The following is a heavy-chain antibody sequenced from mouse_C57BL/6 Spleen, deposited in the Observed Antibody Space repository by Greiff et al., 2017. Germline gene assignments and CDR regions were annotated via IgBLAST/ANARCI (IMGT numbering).Heavy chain of an antibody. CDR2: IYPGDGDT. D-gene: IGHD2-3*01. Sequence: VQLQQSGPELVKPGASVKISCKAFGYAFSSSWMNWVKQRPGKGLEWIGRIYPGDGDTNYNGKFKGKDTLTADKSSSTAYMQLSSLTSEDSAVYFCARIYDGYYVPYFDYWGQGTTLTVSS. V-gene: IGHV1-82*01. CDR1: GYAFSSSW. J-gene: IGHJ2*01. CDR3: ARIYDGYYVPYFDY.